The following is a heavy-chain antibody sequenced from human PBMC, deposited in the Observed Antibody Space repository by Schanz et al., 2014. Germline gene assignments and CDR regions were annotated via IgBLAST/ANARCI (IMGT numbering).Heavy chain of an antibody. CDR2: ISGSGGST. J-gene: IGHJ4*02. CDR3: AKVAPAATYLDS. D-gene: IGHD2-2*01. CDR1: GFTFSSYA. V-gene: IGHV3-23*04. Sequence: VQLVESGGGVVQPGRSLRLSCAASGFTFSSYAMSWVRQAPGKGLEWVSAISGSGGSTYYADSVKGRFTISRDNSKNTLYRQMNNQRAEDTAVNDCAKVAPAATYLDSWGLGTLVTVSA.